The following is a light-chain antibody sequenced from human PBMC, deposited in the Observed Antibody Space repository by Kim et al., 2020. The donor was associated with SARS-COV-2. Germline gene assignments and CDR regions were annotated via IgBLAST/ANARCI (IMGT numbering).Light chain of an antibody. CDR1: QGIGNY. J-gene: IGKJ4*01. V-gene: IGKV1-27*01. CDR2: SSS. Sequence: DIQMTQSPSSLSASEGDRVTITCRASQGIGNYLAWYQQKSGKPPRLLIHSSSALHSGVPSRFSGSGSGTDFTLTIRSLQPEDIGTYYCQRYSSVPFTFGGGTKVDIK. CDR3: QRYSSVPFT.